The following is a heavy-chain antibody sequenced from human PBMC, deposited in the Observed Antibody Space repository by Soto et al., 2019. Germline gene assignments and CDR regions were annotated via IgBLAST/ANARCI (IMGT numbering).Heavy chain of an antibody. Sequence: SVKVSCKASGGTFSSYAISWVRQAPGQGLEWMGGIIPIFGTSNYAQKFQGRVTITADESTSTAYMELSSLRSEDTAVYYCARGYSGSGSYYPHDYWGQGTLVTVSS. CDR2: IIPIFGTS. CDR3: ARGYSGSGSYYPHDY. D-gene: IGHD3-10*01. V-gene: IGHV1-69*13. J-gene: IGHJ4*02. CDR1: GGTFSSYA.